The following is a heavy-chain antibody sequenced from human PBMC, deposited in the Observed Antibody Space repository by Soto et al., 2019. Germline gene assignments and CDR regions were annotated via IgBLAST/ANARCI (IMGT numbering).Heavy chain of an antibody. D-gene: IGHD4-17*01. J-gene: IGHJ4*02. V-gene: IGHV3-23*01. Sequence: GGCLRLSCAASGFTFSSYAMSWVRQAPGKGLEWVSAISGSGGSTYYADSVKGRFTISRDNSKNTLYLQMNSLRAEDTAVYYCAKAPSDYGDRQFDYWGQGTLVTVSS. CDR1: GFTFSSYA. CDR3: AKAPSDYGDRQFDY. CDR2: ISGSGGST.